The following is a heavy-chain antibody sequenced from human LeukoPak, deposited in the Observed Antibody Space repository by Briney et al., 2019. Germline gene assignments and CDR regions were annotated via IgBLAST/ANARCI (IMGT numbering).Heavy chain of an antibody. CDR1: GYTFTSYY. Sequence: ASVKVSCKASGYTFTSYYMHWVRQAPGQGLEWMGIINPSGGSTSYAQKFQGRVTMTRDMSTSTVYMELSRLRSDDTAVYYCARDRRGYSYVSYYYYYYMDVWGKGTTVTVSS. J-gene: IGHJ6*03. V-gene: IGHV1-46*01. CDR3: ARDRRGYSYVSYYYYYYMDV. CDR2: INPSGGST. D-gene: IGHD5-18*01.